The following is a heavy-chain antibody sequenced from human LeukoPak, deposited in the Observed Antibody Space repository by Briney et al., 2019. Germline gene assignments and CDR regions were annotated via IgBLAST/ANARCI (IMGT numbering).Heavy chain of an antibody. CDR1: GFTFSSYW. V-gene: IGHV3-74*01. Sequence: GGSLRLSCAASGFTFSSYWMHWVRQAPGKGLVWVSRINSDGSSTSYADSVKGRFTISRDNAKNTLYLQMNSLRAEDTAVYYCARAWELRLPYGMDVWGQGTTVTVSS. CDR2: INSDGSST. CDR3: ARAWELRLPYGMDV. J-gene: IGHJ6*02. D-gene: IGHD1-26*01.